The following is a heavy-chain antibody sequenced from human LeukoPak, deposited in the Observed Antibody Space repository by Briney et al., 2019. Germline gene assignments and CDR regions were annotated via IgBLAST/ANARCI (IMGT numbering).Heavy chain of an antibody. V-gene: IGHV3-23*01. CDR1: GFTFSGYA. CDR2: ISGSGGST. Sequence: GGSLRLSCAASGFTFSGYAMSWVRQAPGKGLEWVSAISGSGGSTYYADSVKGRFTISRDNSKNTLYLQMNSLRAEDTAVYYCAKDRGDTAMVIYYFDYWGQGTLVTVSS. CDR3: AKDRGDTAMVIYYFDY. J-gene: IGHJ4*02. D-gene: IGHD5-18*01.